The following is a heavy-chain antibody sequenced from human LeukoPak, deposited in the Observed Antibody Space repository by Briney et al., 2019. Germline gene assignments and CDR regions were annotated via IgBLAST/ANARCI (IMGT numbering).Heavy chain of an antibody. Sequence: GGSLRLSCAASGFTFSCYAMSLVRQAPGKGLEWVSAIIGSGGSTYYADSVKGRFTISRDNSKNTLYLQMNSLRAEDTAVYYCSKDSQYSSGWYDRTPFDYWGQGTLVTVSS. J-gene: IGHJ4*02. CDR2: IIGSGGST. CDR1: GFTFSCYA. D-gene: IGHD6-19*01. CDR3: SKDSQYSSGWYDRTPFDY. V-gene: IGHV3-23*01.